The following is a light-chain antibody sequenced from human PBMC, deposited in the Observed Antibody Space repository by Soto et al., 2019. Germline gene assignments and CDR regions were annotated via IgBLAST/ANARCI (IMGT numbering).Light chain of an antibody. Sequence: EIVLTQSPGTLSLSPVERATLSCRASQSVSSHYLAWYQQKPGQAPRLLIYDASNRATGIPGRFSGSGSGTDFTLTISSLEPEDCAIYYCQQRQYWPPITFSQGTRLEIK. CDR1: QSVSSHY. CDR2: DAS. J-gene: IGKJ5*01. V-gene: IGKV3-11*01. CDR3: QQRQYWPPIT.